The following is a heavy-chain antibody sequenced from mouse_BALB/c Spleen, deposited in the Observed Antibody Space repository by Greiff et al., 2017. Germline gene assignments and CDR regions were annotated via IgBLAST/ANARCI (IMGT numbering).Heavy chain of an antibody. CDR1: GFTFSSYG. V-gene: IGHV5-6-3*01. Sequence: VQLQQSGGGLVQPGGSLKLSCAASGFTFSSYGMSWVRQTPDKRLELVATINSNGGSTYYPDSVKGRFTISRDNAKNTLYLQMSSLKSEDTAMYYCARDSGYYAMDYWGQGTSVTVSS. CDR3: ARDSGYYAMDY. J-gene: IGHJ4*01. CDR2: INSNGGST.